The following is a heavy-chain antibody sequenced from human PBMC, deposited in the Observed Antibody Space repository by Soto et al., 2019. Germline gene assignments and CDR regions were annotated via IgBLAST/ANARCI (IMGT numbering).Heavy chain of an antibody. CDR2: ISSSSSYI. CDR3: ARDGGDYYYGMDV. CDR1: GFAFTGHP. V-gene: IGHV3-21*01. Sequence: GGSLRLSCAASGFAFTGHPMNWVRQAPGKGLEWVSSISSSSSYIYYADSVKGRFTISRDNAKNSLYLQMNSLRAEDTAVYYCARDGGDYYYGMDVWGQGTTVTVSS. J-gene: IGHJ6*02. D-gene: IGHD3-3*01.